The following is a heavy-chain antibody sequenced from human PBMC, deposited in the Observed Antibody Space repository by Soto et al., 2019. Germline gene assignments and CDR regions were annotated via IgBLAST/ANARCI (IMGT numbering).Heavy chain of an antibody. CDR3: AKGGYPMTTYFDL. CDR2: ISVSGDTT. CDR1: GFTFSTYT. Sequence: EEQLLESGGGLEQPGGSLRLSCAAPGFTFSTYTMIWVRQAPGKGLEWVSIISVSGDTTFYADSVKGRFTISRDISKDTLYLQMNSLKAEDTAIYYCAKGGYPMTTYFDLWGRGTLVTVSS. J-gene: IGHJ2*01. V-gene: IGHV3-23*01. D-gene: IGHD4-17*01.